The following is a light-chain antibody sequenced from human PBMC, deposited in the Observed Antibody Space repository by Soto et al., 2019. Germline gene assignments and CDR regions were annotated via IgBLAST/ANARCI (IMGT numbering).Light chain of an antibody. Sequence: QSVLTQPPSVSGSPGQSVTISCTGTSSVIGRYNRVSWYQQPPGAAPKLIIYEVSNRPSGVPDRFSGSKSANTASLTISGLQAEDEADYFCSSYTTSSTLVFGGGTKVTVL. CDR2: EVS. V-gene: IGLV2-18*02. CDR1: SSVIGRYNR. J-gene: IGLJ2*01. CDR3: SSYTTSSTLV.